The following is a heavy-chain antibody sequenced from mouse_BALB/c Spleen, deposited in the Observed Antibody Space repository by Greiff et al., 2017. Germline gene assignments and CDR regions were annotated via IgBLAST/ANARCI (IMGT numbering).Heavy chain of an antibody. Sequence: EVQGVESGPGLVKPSQSLSLTCTVTGYSITSDYAWNWIRQFPGNKLEWMGYISYSGSTSYNPSLKSRISITRDTSKNQFFLQLNSVTTEDTATYYCARLLRRDYWGQGTSVTVSS. V-gene: IGHV3-2*02. CDR1: GYSITSDYA. CDR3: ARLLRRDY. D-gene: IGHD1-1*01. CDR2: ISYSGST. J-gene: IGHJ4*01.